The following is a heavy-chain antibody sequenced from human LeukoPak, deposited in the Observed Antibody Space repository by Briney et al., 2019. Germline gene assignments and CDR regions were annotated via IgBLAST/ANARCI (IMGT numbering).Heavy chain of an antibody. CDR2: IFYSGST. CDR3: ARQAFCTGSRCNPFDY. J-gene: IGHJ4*02. V-gene: IGHV4-59*01. CDR1: GGSFSSDF. D-gene: IGHD3/OR15-3a*01. Sequence: SETLSLTCTVSGGSFSSDFWSWIRQPPGKGLEWIGYIFYSGSTSYSPSLKSRVTISVGTSKNQFSLKLSSVTAADTAVYYCARQAFCTGSRCNPFDYWGQGTLVTVSS.